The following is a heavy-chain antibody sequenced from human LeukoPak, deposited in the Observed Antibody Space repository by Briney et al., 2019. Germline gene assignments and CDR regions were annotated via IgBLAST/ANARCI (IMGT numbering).Heavy chain of an antibody. D-gene: IGHD3-22*01. CDR1: GFTLSSFW. CDR2: KKQDGSEK. CDR3: ARDLYYYDSSGEPDY. Sequence: GGGLGPSFGAPGFTLSSFWVGWGRPAPGEGGGGGGKKKQDGSEKYYVDSVKGRFTISRDNAKNSLYLQMNSLRAEDTAVYYCARDLYYYDSSGEPDYWGQGTLVTVSS. V-gene: IGHV3-7*01. J-gene: IGHJ4*02.